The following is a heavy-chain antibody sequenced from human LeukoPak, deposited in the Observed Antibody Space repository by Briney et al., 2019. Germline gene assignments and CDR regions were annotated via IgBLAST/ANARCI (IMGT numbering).Heavy chain of an antibody. V-gene: IGHV3-20*04. Sequence: GGSLRLSCAASGFTFDDYGMSWVRQAPGKGLEWVSGINWNGGSTGYADSVKGRFTISRDNAKNTLYLQMNSLRAEDTAVYYCATLISGWSLYWGQGTLVTVSS. CDR1: GFTFDDYG. CDR2: INWNGGST. D-gene: IGHD6-19*01. J-gene: IGHJ4*02. CDR3: ATLISGWSLY.